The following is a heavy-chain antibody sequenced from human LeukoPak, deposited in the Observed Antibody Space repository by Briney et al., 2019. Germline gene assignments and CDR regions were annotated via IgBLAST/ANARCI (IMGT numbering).Heavy chain of an antibody. J-gene: IGHJ4*02. CDR1: GGSISSYY. CDR2: INHSGST. D-gene: IGHD3-22*01. V-gene: IGHV4-34*01. CDR3: ARAISYYDSSGSVDY. Sequence: SETLSLTCTVSGGSISSYYWSWIRQPPGKGLEWIGEINHSGSTNYNPSLKSRVTISVDTSKNQFSLKLSSVTAADTAVYYCARAISYYDSSGSVDYWGQGTLVTVSS.